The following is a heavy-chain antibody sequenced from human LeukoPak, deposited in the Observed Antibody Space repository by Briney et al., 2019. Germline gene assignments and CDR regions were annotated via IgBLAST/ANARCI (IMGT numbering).Heavy chain of an antibody. V-gene: IGHV4-39*07. CDR3: ARGLYSSGWYYFDY. Sequence: SETLSLTCTVSGGSISSSSYYWGWIRQPPGKGLEWIGSLYYSGSTYYNPSLKSRVTISVDTSKNQFSLKLSSVTAADTAVYYCARGLYSSGWYYFDYWGQGTLVTVSS. J-gene: IGHJ4*02. CDR2: LYYSGST. D-gene: IGHD6-19*01. CDR1: GGSISSSSYY.